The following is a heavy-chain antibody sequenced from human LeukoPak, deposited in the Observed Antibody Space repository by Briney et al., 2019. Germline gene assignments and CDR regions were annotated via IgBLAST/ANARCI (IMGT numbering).Heavy chain of an antibody. CDR2: ISYDGSNK. V-gene: IGHV3-30*18. CDR3: AKAFGRLRLGELSLVGAFDI. D-gene: IGHD3-16*02. CDR1: GFTFSSYG. Sequence: GGSLRLSCAASGFTFSSYGMHWVRQAPGKGLEWVAVISYDGSNKYYADSVKGRFTISRDNSKNTLYLQMNSLRAEDTAVYYCAKAFGRLRLGELSLVGAFDIWGQGTMVTVSS. J-gene: IGHJ3*02.